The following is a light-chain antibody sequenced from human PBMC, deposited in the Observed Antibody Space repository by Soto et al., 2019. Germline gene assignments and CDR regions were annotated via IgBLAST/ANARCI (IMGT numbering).Light chain of an antibody. J-gene: IGLJ2*01. CDR2: EVT. CDR3: SSYTSSSTLVV. Sequence: QSVLTQPASVSGSPGQSITISCTGTSSDVGGYNSVSWYQQHPGTAPKLIIYEVTNRPSGVSNRFSGSKSGNTASLIISGLQADDEADYYCSSYTSSSTLVVFGGGTKLTVL. CDR1: SSDVGGYNS. V-gene: IGLV2-14*01.